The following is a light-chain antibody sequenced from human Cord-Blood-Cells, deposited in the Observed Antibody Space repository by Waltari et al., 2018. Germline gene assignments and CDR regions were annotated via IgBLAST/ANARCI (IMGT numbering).Light chain of an antibody. CDR3: QQRSNWPLT. CDR2: DAS. Sequence: EIVLTQSPATLSLSPGDRATLSCRASQSVSSYLAWYQQKPAQAPRLLIYDASNRATGIPARFSGSGSGTDFTLTISSLEAEDFAVYYCQQRSNWPLTFGGGTKVEIK. CDR1: QSVSSY. V-gene: IGKV3-11*01. J-gene: IGKJ4*01.